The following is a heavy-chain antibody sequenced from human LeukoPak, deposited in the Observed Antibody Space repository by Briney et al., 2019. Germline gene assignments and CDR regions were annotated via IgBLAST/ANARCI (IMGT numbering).Heavy chain of an antibody. V-gene: IGHV3-66*01. Sequence: GGSLRLSCAASGFTVSSNYMSWVRQAPGKGLEWVSVIYSGGSTYYADSVKGRFTISRDNSKNTLYLQMNSLRAEDTAVYYCARDRYDPNVYYYYGMDVWGQGTTVTVSS. CDR2: IYSGGST. CDR3: ARDRYDPNVYYYYGMDV. J-gene: IGHJ6*02. D-gene: IGHD3-3*01. CDR1: GFTVSSNY.